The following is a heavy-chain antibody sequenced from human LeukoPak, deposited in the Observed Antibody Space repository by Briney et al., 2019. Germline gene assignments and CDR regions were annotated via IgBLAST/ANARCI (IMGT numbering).Heavy chain of an antibody. CDR2: ISWNSGSI. CDR3: AKDSGGYEGYFDY. D-gene: IGHD3-22*01. V-gene: IGHV3-9*03. J-gene: IGHJ4*02. Sequence: PGGSLRLSCAASGFTLDDYAMHWVRQAPGKGLEWVSGISWNSGSIGYADSVKGRFTISRDNAKNSLYLQMNSLRAEDMALYYCAKDSGGYEGYFDYWGQGTLVTVSS. CDR1: GFTLDDYA.